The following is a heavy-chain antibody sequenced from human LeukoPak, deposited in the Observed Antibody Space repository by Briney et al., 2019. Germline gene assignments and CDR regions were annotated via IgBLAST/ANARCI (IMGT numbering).Heavy chain of an antibody. CDR2: ISGSGGST. CDR1: GFTFSSYA. D-gene: IGHD3-10*01. Sequence: GGSLRLSCAASGFTFSSYAMSWVRQAPGKGLEWVSAISGSGGSTYYADSVKGRFTISRDNSKNTLYLQMNSLRAEDTAVYYCAKVGPVIGYGPGSLNRFFDYWGQGPLVTVSS. J-gene: IGHJ4*02. V-gene: IGHV3-23*01. CDR3: AKVGPVIGYGPGSLNRFFDY.